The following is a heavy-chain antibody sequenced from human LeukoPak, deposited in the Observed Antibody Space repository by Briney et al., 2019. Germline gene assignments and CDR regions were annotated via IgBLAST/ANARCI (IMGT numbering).Heavy chain of an antibody. CDR3: ARGHSGEWGLLSGWWFDP. D-gene: IGHD1-26*01. V-gene: IGHV1-46*01. CDR2: INPNGGST. J-gene: IGHJ5*02. Sequence: ASVKVSCKASGYTFISHYMHWVRQAPGQGLEWMGIINPNGGSTSYAQKFQGRVTMTRDMSTSTVYMELSSLRSEDTAVYYCARGHSGEWGLLSGWWFDPWGQGTLVTVSS. CDR1: GYTFISHY.